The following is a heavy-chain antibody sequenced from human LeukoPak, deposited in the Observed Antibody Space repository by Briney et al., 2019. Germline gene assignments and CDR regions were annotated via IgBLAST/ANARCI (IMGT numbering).Heavy chain of an antibody. CDR2: IYYSGST. Sequence: SETLSLTCTVSGGSISSYYWSWIRQPPGKGLEWIGYIYYSGSTNYNPSLKSRVTISVDTSKNQFSLKLSSVTAADTAVYYCARAGCSRALSFDYWGQGTLVTVSS. CDR3: ARAGCSRALSFDY. J-gene: IGHJ4*02. CDR1: GGSISSYY. V-gene: IGHV4-59*01. D-gene: IGHD4/OR15-4a*01.